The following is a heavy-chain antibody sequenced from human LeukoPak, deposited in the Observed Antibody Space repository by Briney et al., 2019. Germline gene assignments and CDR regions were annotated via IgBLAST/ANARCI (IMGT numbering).Heavy chain of an antibody. V-gene: IGHV3-48*04. J-gene: IGHJ4*02. CDR2: IGRSGDRTT. CDR1: GFTFSIYS. CDR3: ATATAAGGLD. Sequence: GGSLRLSCAASGFTFSIYSLNWVRQAPGKGLEWVAYIGRSGDRTTKYADSVKGRFTISRDNAKNSLYLQMNSLRAEDMALYYCATATAAGGLDWGQGTLVTVSS. D-gene: IGHD6-13*01.